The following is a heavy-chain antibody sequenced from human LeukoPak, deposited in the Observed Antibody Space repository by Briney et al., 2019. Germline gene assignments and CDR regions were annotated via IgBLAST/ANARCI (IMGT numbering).Heavy chain of an antibody. V-gene: IGHV3-30*18. Sequence: PGMSLRLFCAASGVTLSPYGMHGVRQAPGKGLEWVAVISYEGGTQHYADSVKGRFIISRDNPRNTLYLQMNILRTEDTAVYYCAKEGTPQVSTWYDLWGQGTQVIVSS. J-gene: IGHJ5*02. D-gene: IGHD3-10*01. CDR1: GVTLSPYG. CDR3: AKEGTPQVSTWYDL. CDR2: ISYEGGTQ.